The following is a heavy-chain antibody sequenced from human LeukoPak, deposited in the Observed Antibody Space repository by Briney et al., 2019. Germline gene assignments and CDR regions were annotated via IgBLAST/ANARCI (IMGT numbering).Heavy chain of an antibody. CDR3: AKRRGLELLDYYYMDV. D-gene: IGHD1-7*01. Sequence: ASVKVSCKASGYTFTDYYMHWVRQAPGQGLEWMGWINPNSGVTNYAQKFQGRVAMTRDTSISTAYMELSRLRSDDTAVYYCAKRRGLELLDYYYMDVWGKGTTVTVSS. J-gene: IGHJ6*03. CDR1: GYTFTDYY. V-gene: IGHV1-2*02. CDR2: INPNSGVT.